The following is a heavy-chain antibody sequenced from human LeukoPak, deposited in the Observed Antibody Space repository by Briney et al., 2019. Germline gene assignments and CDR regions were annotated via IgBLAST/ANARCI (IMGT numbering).Heavy chain of an antibody. CDR3: ARGHSGRWFWWFGA. D-gene: IGHD1-26*01. J-gene: IGHJ4*02. V-gene: IGHV3-7*04. CDR2: IKQDGSEI. Sequence: GGSLRLSCAASGFTFSSYWMSCVRQAPGRGLQWVASIKQDGSEIYYVDPVKGRFSISRDNDKNLLSLQMNSLRAEDTAVYYCARGHSGRWFWWFGAWGQGTLVTVSS. CDR1: GFTFSSYW.